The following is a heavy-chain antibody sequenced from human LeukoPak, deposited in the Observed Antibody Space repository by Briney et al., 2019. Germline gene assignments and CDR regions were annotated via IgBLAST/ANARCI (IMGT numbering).Heavy chain of an antibody. CDR2: ISYDGSNK. Sequence: PGRSLRLSCGASGFTFSSYAMHWVRQAPGKGLEWVAVISYDGSNKYYADSVKGRFTITRDNSKNTLYLQMNSLRAEDTAVYYCARVPGGRLYHYYGMDVWGQGTTVTVSS. CDR3: ARVPGGRLYHYYGMDV. CDR1: GFTFSSYA. D-gene: IGHD1-14*01. V-gene: IGHV3-30-3*01. J-gene: IGHJ6*02.